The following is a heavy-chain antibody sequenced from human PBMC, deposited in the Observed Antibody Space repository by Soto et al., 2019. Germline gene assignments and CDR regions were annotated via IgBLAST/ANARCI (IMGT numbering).Heavy chain of an antibody. V-gene: IGHV4-31*03. CDR2: IYYSGST. CDR3: ARVGAAGAYYYYGMDV. Sequence: QVQLQESGPGLVKPSQTLSLTCTVSGGSISSGGYYWSWIRQHPGKGLEWIGYIYYSGSTYYNPSLKSRVTISVDTSKNQFSLKLSSVTAADTAVYYCARVGAAGAYYYYGMDVWGQGTTVTVSS. J-gene: IGHJ6*02. D-gene: IGHD6-13*01. CDR1: GGSISSGGYY.